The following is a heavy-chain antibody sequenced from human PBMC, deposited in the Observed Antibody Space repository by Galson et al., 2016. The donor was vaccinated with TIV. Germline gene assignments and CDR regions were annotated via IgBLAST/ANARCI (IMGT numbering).Heavy chain of an antibody. CDR2: ITGMFGTT. Sequence: SVKVSCKAAGGTFSSYAISWVRQAPGQGLEWMGGITGMFGTTNYAQKFQGRVTITADELTSTAYMELSSLRSEDTAVYYCARGQTSMGDHWGRGTLVTVSS. D-gene: IGHD2/OR15-2a*01. J-gene: IGHJ4*02. V-gene: IGHV1-69*13. CDR3: ARGQTSMGDH. CDR1: GGTFSSYA.